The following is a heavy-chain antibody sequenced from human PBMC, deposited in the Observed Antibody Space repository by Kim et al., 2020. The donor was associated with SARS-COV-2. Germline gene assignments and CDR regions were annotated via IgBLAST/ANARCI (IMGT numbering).Heavy chain of an antibody. CDR1: GGSISSSSYY. V-gene: IGHV4-39*07. Sequence: SETLSLTCTVSGGSISSSSYYWGWIRQPPGKGLEWIGSIYYSGSTYYNPSLKSRVTISVDTSKNQFSLKLSSVTAADTAVYYCARFRVGAIFFWGQGTLVTVSS. J-gene: IGHJ4*02. D-gene: IGHD1-26*01. CDR2: IYYSGST. CDR3: ARFRVGAIFF.